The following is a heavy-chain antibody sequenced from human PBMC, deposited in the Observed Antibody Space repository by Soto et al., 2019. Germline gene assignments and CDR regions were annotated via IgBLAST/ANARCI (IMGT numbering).Heavy chain of an antibody. D-gene: IGHD3-22*01. Sequence: ASVKVSCKASGGTFSSYAISWVRQAPGQGLEWMGGIIPIFGTANYAQKFQGRVTITADESTSTAYMELSSLRSEDTAVYYCARDRGSYYDSSGFRNWFDPWGQGTLVTVSS. CDR1: GGTFSSYA. V-gene: IGHV1-69*13. CDR3: ARDRGSYYDSSGFRNWFDP. CDR2: IIPIFGTA. J-gene: IGHJ5*02.